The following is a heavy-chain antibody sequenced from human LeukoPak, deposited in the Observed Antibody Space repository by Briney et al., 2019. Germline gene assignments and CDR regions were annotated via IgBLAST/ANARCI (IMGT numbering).Heavy chain of an antibody. Sequence: PGGSLRLSCAASGFTFSGSAMHWVRQASGKGLEWVGRIRSKANSYATAYAASVKGRFTISRDDSKNTAYLQMNSLKTEDTAVYYCTRRVYCDSHERRNAPDYWGQGTLVTVSS. J-gene: IGHJ4*02. CDR3: TRRVYCDSHERRNAPDY. D-gene: IGHD3-22*01. V-gene: IGHV3-73*01. CDR2: IRSKANSYAT. CDR1: GFTFSGSA.